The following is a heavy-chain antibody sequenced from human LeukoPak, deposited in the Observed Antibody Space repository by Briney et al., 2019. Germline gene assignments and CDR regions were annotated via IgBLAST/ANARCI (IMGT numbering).Heavy chain of an antibody. J-gene: IGHJ4*02. Sequence: GRSLRLSCATSGFTFSSYGMHWVRQAPGKGLEWVAVIWYDGGNKYYADSVKGRFTISGDNSKNTLYLQMNSLRAEDTAVYYCARDLYDFWSGYYPPGCWGQGTLVTVSS. D-gene: IGHD3-3*01. V-gene: IGHV3-33*01. CDR2: IWYDGGNK. CDR3: ARDLYDFWSGYYPPGC. CDR1: GFTFSSYG.